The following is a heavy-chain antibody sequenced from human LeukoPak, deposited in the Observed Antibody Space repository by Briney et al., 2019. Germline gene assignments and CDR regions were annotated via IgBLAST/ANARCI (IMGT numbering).Heavy chain of an antibody. Sequence: SQTLSLTRTVSGGSVTNYSRSWIRQPPGKRLYWSGYVYYTGSTNYNPSPTSRDTLYEDTPQNQISPRLYSVTLSGTPLYYCARHFAYSSSSYFDYWGQGGQVTVSS. D-gene: IGHD6-6*01. CDR2: VYYTGST. CDR3: ARHFAYSSSSYFDY. CDR1: GGSVTNYS. J-gene: IGHJ4*03. V-gene: IGHV4-59*08.